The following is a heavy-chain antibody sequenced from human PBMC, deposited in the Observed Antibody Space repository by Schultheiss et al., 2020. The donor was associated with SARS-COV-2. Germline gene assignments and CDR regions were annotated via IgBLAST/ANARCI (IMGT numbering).Heavy chain of an antibody. V-gene: IGHV3-21*01. D-gene: IGHD2-15*01. CDR2: ISSSSSYI. CDR1: GFTFSSYS. J-gene: IGHJ4*02. CDR3: ARGGGPLVY. Sequence: GESMKISCAASGFTFSSYSMNWVRQAPGKGLEWVSSISSSSSYIYYADSVKGRFTISRDNAKNSLYLQMNSLRAEDTAVYYCARGGGPLVYWGQGTLVTVSS.